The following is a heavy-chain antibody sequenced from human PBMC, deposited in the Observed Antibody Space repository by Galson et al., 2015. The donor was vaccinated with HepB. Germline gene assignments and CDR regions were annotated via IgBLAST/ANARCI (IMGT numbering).Heavy chain of an antibody. V-gene: IGHV3-49*04. CDR3: ARLQVPLHSCDNTAGANFDA. CDR2: IRSEVYAGSS. Sequence: SLRLSCAGSGFTFRDGALRWVRQAPGKGLEWVGFIRSEVYAGSSEYAASVQGRFTISRDDSRNIAYLNMNSLKTEDTAVYYCARLQVPLHSCDNTAGANFDAWGQGTLVTVSS. D-gene: IGHD2-2*02. J-gene: IGHJ4*02. CDR1: GFTFRDGA.